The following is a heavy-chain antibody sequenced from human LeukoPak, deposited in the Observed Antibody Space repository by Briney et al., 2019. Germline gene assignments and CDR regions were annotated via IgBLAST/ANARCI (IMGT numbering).Heavy chain of an antibody. D-gene: IGHD2-2*01. J-gene: IGHJ2*01. V-gene: IGHV3-30*04. CDR1: GFTFSSYA. Sequence: PGRSLRLSRAASGFTFSSYAMHWVRQAPGKGLEWVAVISYDGSNKYYADSVKGRFTISRDNSKNTLYLQMNSLRAEDTAVYYCARDRGYCSSTSCFSYWYFDLWGRGTLVTVSS. CDR2: ISYDGSNK. CDR3: ARDRGYCSSTSCFSYWYFDL.